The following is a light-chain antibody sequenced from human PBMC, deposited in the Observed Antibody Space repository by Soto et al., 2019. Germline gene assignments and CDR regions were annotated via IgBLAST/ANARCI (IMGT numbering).Light chain of an antibody. CDR1: TGAVTSGHY. CDR2: DTS. V-gene: IGLV7-46*01. CDR3: LLSYSGAHVV. Sequence: QAVVTQEPSLTVSSRGTVTLTCGSSTGAVTSGHYPYWFQQKPGQAPRTLIYDTSNKHSWTPARFSGSLLGGKAALTLSGAQPEDEAEYYCLLSYSGAHVVFGGGTKLTVL. J-gene: IGLJ2*01.